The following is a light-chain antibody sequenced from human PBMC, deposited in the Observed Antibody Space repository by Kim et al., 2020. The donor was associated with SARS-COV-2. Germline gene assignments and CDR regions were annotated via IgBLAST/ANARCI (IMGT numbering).Light chain of an antibody. V-gene: IGLV3-1*01. CDR3: QAWDSSTEV. Sequence: VSPGQTASITCSGDKLGDKYACWYKQKPGQSPVLVIYQDSKRPSGIPERFSGSNTGNTATLTISGTQAMDEDDYYCQAWDSSTEVFGTGTKVTVL. J-gene: IGLJ1*01. CDR1: KLGDKY. CDR2: QDS.